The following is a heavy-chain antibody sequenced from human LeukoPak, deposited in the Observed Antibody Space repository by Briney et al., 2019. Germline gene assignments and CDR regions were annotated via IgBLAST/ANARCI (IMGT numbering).Heavy chain of an antibody. J-gene: IGHJ3*02. CDR2: LYTSGSM. V-gene: IGHV4-61*09. CDR3: ARGPYSYDSSGAFDI. D-gene: IGHD3-22*01. Sequence: PSETLSLTCTVSGGSISRGSYDWYWIRQPAWKGLEWIGHLYTSGSMSYNPSLKSRVTISVDTSKNQFSLKLSSVTAADTAVYFCARGPYSYDSSGAFDIWGQGTMVTVSS. CDR1: GGSISRGSYD.